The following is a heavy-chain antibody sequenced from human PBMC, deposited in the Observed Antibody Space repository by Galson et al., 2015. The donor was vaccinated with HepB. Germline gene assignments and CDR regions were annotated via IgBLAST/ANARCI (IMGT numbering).Heavy chain of an antibody. CDR3: AKEIAGLVDY. V-gene: IGHV1-46*01. J-gene: IGHJ4*02. CDR2: INLRGVTT. Sequence: SVKVSCKASGYTFTNYLLHWVRQAPGQGLEWVGIINLRGVTTISAQKFQDRVTMTRDTSTSTVYMELTSLRSEDTAVYFCAKEIAGLVDYWGQGTLVTVSS. D-gene: IGHD6-19*01. CDR1: GYTFTNYL.